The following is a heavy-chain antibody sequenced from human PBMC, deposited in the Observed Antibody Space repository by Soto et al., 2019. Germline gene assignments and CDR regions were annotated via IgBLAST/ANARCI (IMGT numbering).Heavy chain of an antibody. V-gene: IGHV4-31*03. CDR1: GGSISSGGYY. Sequence: QVQLQESGPGLVKPSQTLSLTCTVSGGSISSGGYYWSWIRQHPGKGLEWIGYIYYSGSTYYNPSLKSRVTISVDTSKNQFSLKLSSVTAADTAVYYCARGFVGVVVVAATNHDAFDIWGQGTMVTVSS. J-gene: IGHJ3*02. CDR2: IYYSGST. D-gene: IGHD2-15*01. CDR3: ARGFVGVVVVAATNHDAFDI.